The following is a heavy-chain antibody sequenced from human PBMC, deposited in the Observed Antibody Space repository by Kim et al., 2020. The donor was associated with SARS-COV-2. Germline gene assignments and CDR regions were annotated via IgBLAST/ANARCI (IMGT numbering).Heavy chain of an antibody. J-gene: IGHJ6*02. CDR2: INHSGST. V-gene: IGHV4-34*01. CDR3: ARAPAWQNYYGMDV. Sequence: SETLSLTCAVYGGSFSGYYWSWIRQPPGKGLEWIGEINHSGSTNYNPSLKSRVTISVDTSKNQFSLKLSSVTAADTAVYYCARAPAWQNYYGMDVWGQGTTVTVSS. D-gene: IGHD5-12*01. CDR1: GGSFSGYY.